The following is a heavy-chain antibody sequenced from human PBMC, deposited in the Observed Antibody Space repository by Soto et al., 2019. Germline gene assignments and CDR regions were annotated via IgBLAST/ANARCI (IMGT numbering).Heavy chain of an antibody. CDR2: IIPIFGTA. J-gene: IGHJ6*02. Sequence: QVQLVQSGAEVKKPGSSVKVSCMASGGTFSSYAISWVRQAPGQGLEWMGGIIPIFGTANYAQKFQGRVTITADDFTSTAYSELSSGRSEDTAVYYCASLRYKDDSSGDETDYYYYGMDVWGQGTTVTVSS. D-gene: IGHD3-22*01. V-gene: IGHV1-69*01. CDR3: ASLRYKDDSSGDETDYYYYGMDV. CDR1: GGTFSSYA.